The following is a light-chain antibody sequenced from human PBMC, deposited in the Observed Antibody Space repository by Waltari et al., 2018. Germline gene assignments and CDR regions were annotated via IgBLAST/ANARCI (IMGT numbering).Light chain of an antibody. CDR3: QQYSGYSGP. CDR1: QRISRW. CDR2: DAS. Sequence: DIQMTQFPSTLSASVGDRVTITCRASQRISRWLAWYQQKPGKAPKVLIYDASTLESGVPSRFGGSGSGTEFTLAISSLQPDDFATYYCQQYSGYSGPFGGGTKVEIK. V-gene: IGKV1-5*01. J-gene: IGKJ4*01.